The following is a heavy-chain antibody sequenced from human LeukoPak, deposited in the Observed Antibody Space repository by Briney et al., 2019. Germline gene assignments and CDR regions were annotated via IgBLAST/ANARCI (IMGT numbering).Heavy chain of an antibody. J-gene: IGHJ3*02. CDR2: IYTSGST. CDR3: ARGYYYDSSGRDSFDI. CDR1: GGSISNYY. D-gene: IGHD3-22*01. Sequence: SETLSLTCSVSGGSISNYYWSWVRQPPGKALEWIGRIYTSGSTNYNPSLKSRVTMSVDTSKNQFSLKLSSVTAADTAVYYCARGYYYDSSGRDSFDIWGQGTMVTVSS. V-gene: IGHV4-4*07.